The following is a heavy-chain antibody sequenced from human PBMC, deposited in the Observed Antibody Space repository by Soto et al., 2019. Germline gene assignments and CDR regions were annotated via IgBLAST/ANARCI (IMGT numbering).Heavy chain of an antibody. CDR1: GFTFSSYE. CDR3: ARVVTDDFWSGPILDV. J-gene: IGHJ6*02. CDR2: ISSSGSTI. V-gene: IGHV3-48*03. D-gene: IGHD3-3*01. Sequence: GGSLRLSCAASGFTFSSYEMNWVRQAPGKGLEWVSYISSSGSTIYYADSVKGRFTISRDNAKNSLYLQMNSLRAEDTAVYYCARVVTDDFWSGPILDVWGQGTTVTVSS.